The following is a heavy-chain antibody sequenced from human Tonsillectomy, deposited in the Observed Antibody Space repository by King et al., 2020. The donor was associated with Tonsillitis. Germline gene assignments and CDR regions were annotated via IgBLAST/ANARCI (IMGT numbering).Heavy chain of an antibody. Sequence: VQLVESGGDLVKPGGSLRLSCVASGFTLSNAWMIWVRQAPGKGLEWVGRIKSKIDGGTIDYAAPVKGRFTISRDDSTNTLYLQMNSLITEDTAVYFCITLTLTGAWGQGTLVTVSS. CDR1: GFTLSNAW. CDR3: ITLTLTGA. D-gene: IGHD1-1*01. CDR2: IKSKIDGGTI. V-gene: IGHV3-15*07. J-gene: IGHJ5*02.